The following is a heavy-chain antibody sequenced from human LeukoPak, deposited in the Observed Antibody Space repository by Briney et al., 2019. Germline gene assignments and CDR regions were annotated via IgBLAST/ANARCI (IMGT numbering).Heavy chain of an antibody. CDR3: ARDAVAGYYYYYGMDV. CDR2: IYSGGST. J-gene: IGHJ6*02. D-gene: IGHD6-19*01. V-gene: IGHV3-66*01. CDR1: GFTVSSNY. Sequence: GGSLGLSCAASGFTVSSNYMSWVRQAPGKGLEWVSVIYSGGSTYYADSVKGRFTISRDNSKNTLYLQMNSLRAEDTAVYYCARDAVAGYYYYYGMDVWGQGTTVTVSS.